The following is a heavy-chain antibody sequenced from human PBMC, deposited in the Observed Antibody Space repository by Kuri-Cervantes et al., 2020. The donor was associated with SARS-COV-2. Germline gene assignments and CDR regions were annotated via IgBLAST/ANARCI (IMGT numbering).Heavy chain of an antibody. D-gene: IGHD4-17*01. J-gene: IGHJ4*02. Sequence: GGSLRLSCAASGFTFSSYGMHWVRQAPGKGLEWLTFIQYDGSNIYYMDSVKGRFTVSRDNSNNTLYLQMNSLRAEDTAVYYCAKDRVYINGDLDYWGQGTLVTVSS. V-gene: IGHV3-30*02. CDR1: GFTFSSYG. CDR2: IQYDGSNI. CDR3: AKDRVYINGDLDY.